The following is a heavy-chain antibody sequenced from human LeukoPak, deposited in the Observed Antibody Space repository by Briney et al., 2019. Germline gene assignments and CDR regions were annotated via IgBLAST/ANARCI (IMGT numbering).Heavy chain of an antibody. Sequence: GGSLRLSCAASGFTFSSYWMNWARQAPGKGLEWVANINKDGGEKYYVDSVKGRFTISRDNAKNSLYLQMNSLRADDTAVYYCVKGRYCSSTSCLTKYYYYGMDVWGQGTTVTVSS. CDR1: GFTFSSYW. V-gene: IGHV3-7*03. CDR3: VKGRYCSSTSCLTKYYYYGMDV. J-gene: IGHJ6*02. D-gene: IGHD2-2*01. CDR2: INKDGGEK.